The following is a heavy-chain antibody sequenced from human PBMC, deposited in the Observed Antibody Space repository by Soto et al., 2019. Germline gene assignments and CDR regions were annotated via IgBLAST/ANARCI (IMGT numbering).Heavy chain of an antibody. CDR3: AKDLRDIVVVPAAFDY. CDR1: GFTFSSYA. D-gene: IGHD2-2*01. Sequence: GGSLRLSCAASGFTFSSYAMSWVRQAPGKGLEWVSAISGSGDSTYYADSVKGRFTISRDNSKNTLYLQMNSLRAEDTAVYYCAKDLRDIVVVPAAFDYWGQGTLVTVSS. CDR2: ISGSGDST. V-gene: IGHV3-23*01. J-gene: IGHJ4*02.